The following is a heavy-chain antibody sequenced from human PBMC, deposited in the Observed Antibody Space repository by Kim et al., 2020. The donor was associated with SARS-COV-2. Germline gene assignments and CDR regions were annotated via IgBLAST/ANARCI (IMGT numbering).Heavy chain of an antibody. V-gene: IGHV3-33*01. Sequence: YATSVKGRFTITRDNSKTTLYLQMNSLRAEDTAVYYCARYGSGRADAFDIWGQGTMVTVSS. D-gene: IGHD3-10*01. J-gene: IGHJ3*02. CDR3: ARYGSGRADAFDI.